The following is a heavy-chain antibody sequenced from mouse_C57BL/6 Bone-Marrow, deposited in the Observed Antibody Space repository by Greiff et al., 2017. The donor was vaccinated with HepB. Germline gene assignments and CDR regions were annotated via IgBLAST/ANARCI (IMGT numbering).Heavy chain of an antibody. CDR3: ARGYYGSSNFDY. Sequence: QVQLQQSGAELARPGASVKLSCKASGYTFTSYGISWVKQRTGQGLEWIGEIYPRSGNTYYNEKFKGKATLTADKSSSTAYMELRSLTSEDSAVYFCARGYYGSSNFDYWGQGTTLTVSS. CDR1: GYTFTSYG. J-gene: IGHJ2*01. D-gene: IGHD1-1*01. CDR2: IYPRSGNT. V-gene: IGHV1-81*01.